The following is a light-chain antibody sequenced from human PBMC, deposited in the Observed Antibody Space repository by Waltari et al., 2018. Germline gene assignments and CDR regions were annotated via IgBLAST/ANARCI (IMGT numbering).Light chain of an antibody. CDR3: HQYNDWPPT. Sequence: EVVMTQSPATLSVSPGERATLSCRASQSVSTNLAWSQQKPGQAPRRLIYGAAVRATDTPARLGGSGSGTEFTLTISSLQSEDFAVYYCHQYNDWPPTFGQGTTVEIK. CDR2: GAA. J-gene: IGKJ1*01. CDR1: QSVSTN. V-gene: IGKV3-15*01.